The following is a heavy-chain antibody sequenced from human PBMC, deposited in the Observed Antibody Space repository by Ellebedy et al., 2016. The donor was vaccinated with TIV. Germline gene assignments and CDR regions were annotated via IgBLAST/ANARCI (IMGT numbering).Heavy chain of an antibody. CDR2: INPSGGST. D-gene: IGHD6-19*01. J-gene: IGHJ4*02. V-gene: IGHV1-46*01. CDR3: AAEHSSGWAFDY. CDR1: GYTFTSYY. Sequence: ASVKVSXXASGYTFTSYYMHWVRQAPGQGLEWMGIINPSGGSTSYAQKFQGRVTMTRDTSTSTVYMELSSLRSEDTAVYYCAAEHSSGWAFDYWGQGTLVTVSS.